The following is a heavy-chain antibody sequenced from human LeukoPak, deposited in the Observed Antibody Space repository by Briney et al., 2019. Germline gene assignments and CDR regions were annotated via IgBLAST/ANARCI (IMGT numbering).Heavy chain of an antibody. CDR2: ISAYNGNT. D-gene: IGHD6-19*01. CDR3: ASLIAVAGPAREGDFDY. CDR1: GYTFTSYG. J-gene: IGHJ4*02. V-gene: IGHV1-18*01. Sequence: ASVKVSCKASGYTFTSYGISWVRQAPGQGLEWMGWISAYNGNTNYAQKLQDRVTMTTDTSTSTAYMELSSLRSEDTAVYYCASLIAVAGPAREGDFDYWGQGTLVTVSS.